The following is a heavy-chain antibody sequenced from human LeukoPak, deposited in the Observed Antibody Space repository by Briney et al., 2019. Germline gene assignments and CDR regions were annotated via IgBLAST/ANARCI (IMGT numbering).Heavy chain of an antibody. Sequence: GGSLRLSCAASGFTFSNYWMSWVRQAPGKGLEGVAHIKQDGSEKYYVGSVKGRFTISRDNAKNSLFLQMNSLRAEDTAVYFCARDSDDRLSMNRGFPKYWGQGTLVTVSS. CDR3: ARDSDDRLSMNRGFPKY. V-gene: IGHV3-7*01. CDR2: IKQDGSEK. D-gene: IGHD3-10*01. J-gene: IGHJ4*02. CDR1: GFTFSNYW.